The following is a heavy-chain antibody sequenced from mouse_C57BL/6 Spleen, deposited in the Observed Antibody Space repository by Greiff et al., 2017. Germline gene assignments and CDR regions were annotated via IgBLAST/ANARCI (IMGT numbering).Heavy chain of an antibody. CDR2: INPSTGGT. CDR1: GYSFTGYY. J-gene: IGHJ2*01. V-gene: IGHV1-42*01. CDR3: AKGSNCEKYFDY. Sequence: EVKLMESGPELVKPGASVKISCKASGYSFTGYYMNWVKQSPEKSLEWIGEINPSTGGTTYNQKFKAKATLTVDKSSSTAYMQLRSLTSEDSAVYYCAKGSNCEKYFDYWGQGTTLTGSS. D-gene: IGHD2-5*01.